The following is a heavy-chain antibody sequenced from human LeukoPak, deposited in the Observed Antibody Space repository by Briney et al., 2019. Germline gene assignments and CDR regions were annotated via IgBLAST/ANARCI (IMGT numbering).Heavy chain of an antibody. D-gene: IGHD6-13*01. V-gene: IGHV3-48*04. Sequence: GGSLRLSCAASGFTFSNYNMNWVRQAPGKGLEWVSYISSSGSAIYYADSVKGRFTISRDNAKNSLYLQMNSLRAEDTAVYYCARDITAAGMVALDYWGQGTLVTVSS. J-gene: IGHJ4*02. CDR3: ARDITAAGMVALDY. CDR2: ISSSGSAI. CDR1: GFTFSNYN.